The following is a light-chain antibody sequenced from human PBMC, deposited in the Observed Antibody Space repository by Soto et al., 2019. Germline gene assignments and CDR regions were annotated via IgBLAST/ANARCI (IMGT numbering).Light chain of an antibody. CDR1: SSDVGGYNY. CDR3: SSYAGRNNFV. Sequence: QSALTQPPSASGSPGQSVTISCTGTSSDVGGYNYVSWYQQHPGKAPKLMIYEINKRPSGVPDRFSGSKSGNTASLTVSGLQADDEAYYYCSSYAGRNNFVFGGGTKLTVL. J-gene: IGLJ3*02. CDR2: EIN. V-gene: IGLV2-8*01.